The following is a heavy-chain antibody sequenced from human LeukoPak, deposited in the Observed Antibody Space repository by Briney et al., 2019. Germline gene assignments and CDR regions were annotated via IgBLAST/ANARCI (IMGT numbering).Heavy chain of an antibody. CDR1: GYTFTTYN. Sequence: WASVKVSCKASGYTFTTYNINWVRQAPGQGLEWMGWISAYNGNTNYAQKLQGRVTMTTDTSTSTAYMELRSLRSDDTAVYYCARSTLGICGGDCSPPYDYWGQGTLVTVSS. D-gene: IGHD2-21*02. J-gene: IGHJ4*02. CDR3: ARSTLGICGGDCSPPYDY. V-gene: IGHV1-18*01. CDR2: ISAYNGNT.